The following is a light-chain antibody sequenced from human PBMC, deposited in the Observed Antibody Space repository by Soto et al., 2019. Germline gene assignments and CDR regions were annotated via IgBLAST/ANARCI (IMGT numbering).Light chain of an antibody. Sequence: DIQMTQSPSSLSPSVGDRVTITCRASQSISSYLNWYQQKPGKAPKLLIYAASSLQSGVPSRFSGSGSGTDFTLTISSLQPEDFATYYCQQSYSTLSFTFGPGTKVDIK. V-gene: IGKV1-39*01. CDR3: QQSYSTLSFT. J-gene: IGKJ3*01. CDR2: AAS. CDR1: QSISSY.